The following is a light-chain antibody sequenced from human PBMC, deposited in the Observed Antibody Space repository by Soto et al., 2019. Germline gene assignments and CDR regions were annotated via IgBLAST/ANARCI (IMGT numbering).Light chain of an antibody. CDR3: SSYTRSYTLV. Sequence: QSALTQPASVSGSPGQSITSSCTVTSSDGGGYNYVSWYQQHPGKAPKLMIYDVSNRPSGFSNRFSGSKSGNTASLTISGLQAEDEADYYCSSYTRSYTLVFGGGTKLTVL. J-gene: IGLJ2*01. V-gene: IGLV2-14*01. CDR1: SSDGGGYNY. CDR2: DVS.